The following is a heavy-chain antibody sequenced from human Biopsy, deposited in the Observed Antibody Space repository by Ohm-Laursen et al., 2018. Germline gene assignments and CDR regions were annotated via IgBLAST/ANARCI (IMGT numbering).Heavy chain of an antibody. J-gene: IGHJ5*02. Sequence: SDTLSLTCTVSGGSVSSNVAYWAWIRQPPGQGLKSIGSIFYSGITYYNPSLQSRVTMSVDTSKNQFSLNLTSVTAADTAVYYCARHPTGFWFDPWGQGTLVIVSS. V-gene: IGHV4-39*01. CDR3: ARHPTGFWFDP. CDR2: IFYSGIT. CDR1: GGSVSSNVAY.